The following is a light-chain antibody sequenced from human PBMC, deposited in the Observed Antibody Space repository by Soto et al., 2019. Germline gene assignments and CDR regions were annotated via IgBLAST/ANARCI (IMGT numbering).Light chain of an antibody. Sequence: DIQMTQSPSTLSASVGDRVTITCRASQSISSWLAWYQQKPGKAPRLLIYAASSLKSGVPSRFSGSRSGTEFTLTISSLQPDDFATYYCQQYNSYSWTFGQGTKVDIK. CDR2: AAS. CDR1: QSISSW. CDR3: QQYNSYSWT. V-gene: IGKV1-5*01. J-gene: IGKJ1*01.